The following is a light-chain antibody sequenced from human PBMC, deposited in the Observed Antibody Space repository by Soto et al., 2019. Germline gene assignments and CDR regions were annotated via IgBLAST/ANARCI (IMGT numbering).Light chain of an antibody. CDR1: QSVSSK. Sequence: EIVMTQSPATLSVSPGEGATLYCRASQSVSSKLAWYQQKPGQAPRLLIYGASTRAIGIPARFSGSGSGTEFTLIISSLQSEDSGVYYCQQYNRWPPITFGQGTRLEIK. CDR2: GAS. V-gene: IGKV3-15*01. CDR3: QQYNRWPPIT. J-gene: IGKJ5*01.